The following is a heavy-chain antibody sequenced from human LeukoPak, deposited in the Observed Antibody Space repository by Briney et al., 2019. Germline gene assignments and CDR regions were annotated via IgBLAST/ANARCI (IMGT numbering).Heavy chain of an antibody. Sequence: SETLSLTCTVSGGSISRYYWSWLRQPPGKGLEWIGYIYYSGSTNYNPSLKSRVPISVDTPKKHFSFTQSHVTAADTGVYYCARAEYYYDSSGRIDYYYYYMDVWGKGTTVTVSS. CDR3: ARAEYYYDSSGRIDYYYYYMDV. CDR2: IYYSGST. CDR1: GGSISRYY. D-gene: IGHD3-22*01. V-gene: IGHV4-59*12. J-gene: IGHJ6*03.